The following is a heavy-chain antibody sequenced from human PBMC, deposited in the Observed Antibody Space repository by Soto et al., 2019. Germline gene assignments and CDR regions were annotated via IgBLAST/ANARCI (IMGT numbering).Heavy chain of an antibody. V-gene: IGHV4-59*01. J-gene: IGHJ4*02. D-gene: IGHD5-12*01. CDR1: GGSISSYY. Sequence: QVQLQESGPGLMKPSETLSLTCTVSGGSISSYYWSWIRQPPGKGLEWIGYIYYSGSTNYNPSLKSRVTISVDTSKNQFSLKLSSVTAADTAVYYCARVRYSGYDFDYWGQGTLVTVSS. CDR3: ARVRYSGYDFDY. CDR2: IYYSGST.